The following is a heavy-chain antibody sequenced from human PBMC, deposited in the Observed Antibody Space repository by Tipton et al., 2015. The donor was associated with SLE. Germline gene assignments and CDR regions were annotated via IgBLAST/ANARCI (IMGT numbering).Heavy chain of an antibody. CDR3: ARLARGYGDLNWFDP. D-gene: IGHD4-17*01. Sequence: TLSLTCNVSGDSINNHYWTWIRQPPGQTLEWIGFFYFTGRTLYNPSLESRVTISIDTPKNQVSLQLTSVTTADTAVYYCARLARGYGDLNWFDPWGQGALVTVSS. CDR2: FYFTGRT. V-gene: IGHV4-59*11. J-gene: IGHJ5*02. CDR1: GDSINNHY.